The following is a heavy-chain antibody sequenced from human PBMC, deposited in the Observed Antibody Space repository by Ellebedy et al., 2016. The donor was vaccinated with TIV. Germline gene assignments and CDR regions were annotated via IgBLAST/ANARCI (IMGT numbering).Heavy chain of an antibody. CDR2: IYYSGST. CDR1: GGSISSYY. Sequence: MPSETLSLTCTVSGGSISSYYWSWIRQTPGQGLEWIRYIYYSGSTNYNPSLKSRVTISVDTSKNQFSLKLSSVTAADTAVYYCARGYSSGWYNWFDPWGQGTLVTVSS. J-gene: IGHJ5*02. V-gene: IGHV4-59*01. CDR3: ARGYSSGWYNWFDP. D-gene: IGHD6-19*01.